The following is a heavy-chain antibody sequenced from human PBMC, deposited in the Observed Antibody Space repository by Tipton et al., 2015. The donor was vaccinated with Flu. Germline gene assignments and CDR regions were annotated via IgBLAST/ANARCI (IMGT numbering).Heavy chain of an antibody. CDR2: ISAYNGNT. J-gene: IGHJ6*02. CDR3: ARDPSHLVIVGDTTPYYYYGMDV. V-gene: IGHV1-18*01. CDR1: GYTFTSHG. Sequence: QLVQSGAEVKKPGASVKVSCKASGYTFTSHGISWVRQAPGQGLEWMGWISAYNGNTNYAQKLQGRVTMTTDTSTSTAYMELRRMRSGDTAVYYCARDPSHLVIVGDTTPYYYYGMDVWGQGTAVTVSS. D-gene: IGHD3-22*01.